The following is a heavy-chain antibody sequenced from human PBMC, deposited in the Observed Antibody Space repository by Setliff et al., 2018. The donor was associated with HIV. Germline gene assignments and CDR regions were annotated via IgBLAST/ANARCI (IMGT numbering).Heavy chain of an antibody. D-gene: IGHD2-2*01. V-gene: IGHV1-3*01. CDR3: ARDGRHCSSTSCASIYYYYYGMDV. CDR2: INAGNGNT. Sequence: RASVKVSCKASGYTFSTHAMHWVRQAPGQRLEWMGWINAGNGNTKYSQKFQGRVTITRDTSASTAYMEVRSLRSEDTAVYYCARDGRHCSSTSCASIYYYYYGMDVWGQGTTVTVSS. CDR1: GYTFSTHA. J-gene: IGHJ6*02.